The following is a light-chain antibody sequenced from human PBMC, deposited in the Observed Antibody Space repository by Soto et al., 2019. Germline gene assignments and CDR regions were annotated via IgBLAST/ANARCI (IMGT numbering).Light chain of an antibody. CDR1: QSISSW. CDR3: QQYNSYPRT. Sequence: DIQMTQSPSTLSASVGDRVTITCRASQSISSWLAWYQQKPGKAPKLLIYDASSLESGVPSRFRGSGSGTEFTLTISSLQPADFATYYCQQYNSYPRTFGQGTKVEIK. CDR2: DAS. V-gene: IGKV1-5*01. J-gene: IGKJ1*01.